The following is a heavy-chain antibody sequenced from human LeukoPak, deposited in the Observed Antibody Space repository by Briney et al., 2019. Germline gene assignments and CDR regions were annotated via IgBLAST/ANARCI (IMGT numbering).Heavy chain of an antibody. CDR3: ARRFGITMVRGVITHLDY. Sequence: PSETLSLTCAVYGGSFSGYYWNWIRQPPGKGLEWIGEINHSGSTNYNPSLKSRVTISVDTSKNQFSLKLSSVTAADTAVYYCARRFGITMVRGVITHLDYRGQGTLVNVSS. CDR2: INHSGST. V-gene: IGHV4-34*01. J-gene: IGHJ4*02. CDR1: GGSFSGYY. D-gene: IGHD3-10*01.